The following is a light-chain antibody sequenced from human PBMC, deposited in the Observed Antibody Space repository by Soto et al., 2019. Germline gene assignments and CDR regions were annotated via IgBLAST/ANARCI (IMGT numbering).Light chain of an antibody. V-gene: IGKV3-20*01. CDR1: QTISSAY. Sequence: EVVLTQSPGTLSLSPGERATLSCRTSQTISSAYLAWYQHKPGQAPRLLLSGTSSRAPGIPGRFSGSGSGTDFTLSISRLEPEDFAVYYCQHYGPSPPFTFGPGTKVDVK. J-gene: IGKJ3*01. CDR3: QHYGPSPPFT. CDR2: GTS.